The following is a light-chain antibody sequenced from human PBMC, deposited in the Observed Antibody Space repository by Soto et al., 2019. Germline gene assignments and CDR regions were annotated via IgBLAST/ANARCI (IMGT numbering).Light chain of an antibody. Sequence: EIVLTQSPATLSLSPGQGASLSCRASQSVGSDLAWFQQKSGQAPRLLIYDVSNRAPGIPARFSGSGSGTGFTLTISSLEPEDFALYYCQQRSQWPPTFGGGTKVEIK. CDR1: QSVGSD. CDR2: DVS. CDR3: QQRSQWPPT. J-gene: IGKJ4*01. V-gene: IGKV3-11*01.